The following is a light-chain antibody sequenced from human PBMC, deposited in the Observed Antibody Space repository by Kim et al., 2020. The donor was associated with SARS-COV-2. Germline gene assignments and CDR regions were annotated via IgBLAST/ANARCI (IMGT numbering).Light chain of an antibody. CDR1: SVRSYY. V-gene: IGLV3-19*01. CDR2: GKN. Sequence: VAMGQTVRITGQGDSVRSYYATWYQQKTGQATKIGIYGKNNRPSGIPDRVSGSSSGNTASLTITGTQAGDEADYDCNSRDSNDNVVFGGGTKLTVL. J-gene: IGLJ2*01. CDR3: NSRDSNDNVV.